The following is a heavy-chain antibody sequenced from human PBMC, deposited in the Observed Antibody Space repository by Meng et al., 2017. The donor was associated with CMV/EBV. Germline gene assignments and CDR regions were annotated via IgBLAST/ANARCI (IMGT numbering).Heavy chain of an antibody. CDR2: INHSGST. CDR3: AKLPAPMDV. V-gene: IGHV4-34*01. Sequence: GSLRLSCAVYGGSFSGYYWSWIRQPPGKGLEWIGEINHSGSTNCNPSLKSRVTISVDTSKNQFSLKLSSVTAADTAVYYCAKLPAPMDVWGQGTTVTVSS. CDR1: GGSFSGYY. J-gene: IGHJ6*02.